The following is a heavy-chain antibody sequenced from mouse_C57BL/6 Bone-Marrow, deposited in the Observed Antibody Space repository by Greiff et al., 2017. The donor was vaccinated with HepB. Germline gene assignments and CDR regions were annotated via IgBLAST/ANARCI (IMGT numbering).Heavy chain of an antibody. CDR2: IWGVGST. Sequence: VKLQESGPGLVAPSQSLSITCTVSGFSLTSYGVDWVRQSPGKGLEWLGVIWGVGSTNYNSALKSRLSISKDNSKSQVFLKMNSLQTDDTAMYYCASRIYYGNLRRAMDYWGQGTSVTVSS. V-gene: IGHV2-6*01. CDR1: GFSLTSYG. J-gene: IGHJ4*01. CDR3: ASRIYYGNLRRAMDY. D-gene: IGHD2-1*01.